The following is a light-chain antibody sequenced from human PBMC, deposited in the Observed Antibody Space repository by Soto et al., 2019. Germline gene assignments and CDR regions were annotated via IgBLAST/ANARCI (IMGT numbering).Light chain of an antibody. J-gene: IGKJ4*01. CDR1: LSVSSD. V-gene: IGKV3-15*01. CDR2: GAS. CDR3: QQYNNWPLT. Sequence: EVLMTQSPATLSVSPWDRVTLSCRASLSVSSDLAWYQQKPGQAPTLLIYGASIRATGVPARFSGSGSGTDFTLTIDSLQSEDFAVYYCQQYNNWPLTFGGGTKVDI.